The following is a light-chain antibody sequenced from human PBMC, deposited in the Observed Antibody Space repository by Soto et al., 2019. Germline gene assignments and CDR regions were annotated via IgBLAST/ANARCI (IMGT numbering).Light chain of an antibody. CDR3: CSYAGELAL. J-gene: IGLJ6*01. CDR1: SSDVGGYDF. CDR2: DVS. V-gene: IGLV2-11*01. Sequence: QSVLTQPRSVSGSPGQSVTISCTGTSSDVGGYDFVSWYQQHPGKAPKLMISDVSKRPSGVPDRFSGSKSGNTASLTISGLQAEDEADYYCCSYAGELALFGRGTK.